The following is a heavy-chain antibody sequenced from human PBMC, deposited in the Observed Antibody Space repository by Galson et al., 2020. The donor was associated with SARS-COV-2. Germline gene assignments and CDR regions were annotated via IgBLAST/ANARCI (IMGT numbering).Heavy chain of an antibody. CDR2: IIPIFGTA. J-gene: IGHJ6*02. D-gene: IGHD3-3*01. CDR1: GGTFSSYA. Sequence: SVKVSCKASGGTFSSYAISWVRQTPGQGLEWMGGIIPIFGTANYAQKFQGRVTITADESTSTAYMELSSLRSEDTAVYYCARGQILEWLLGGYYYYGMDVWGQGTTVTVSS. V-gene: IGHV1-69*13. CDR3: ARGQILEWLLGGYYYYGMDV.